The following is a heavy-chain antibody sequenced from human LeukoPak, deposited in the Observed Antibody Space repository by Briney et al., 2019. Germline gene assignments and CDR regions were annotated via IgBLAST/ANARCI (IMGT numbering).Heavy chain of an antibody. CDR1: GYTFTSYY. J-gene: IGHJ4*02. V-gene: IGHV1-46*01. D-gene: IGHD5-18*01. Sequence: ASVKVSCKASGYTFTSYYMHWVRQAPGQGLEWMGIINPSGGSTSYAQKFQGRVTMTRDTSTSTVYMELSSLRSEDTAVYYCARDKSLSTGQLWSKVDYWGQGTLVTVSS. CDR2: INPSGGST. CDR3: ARDKSLSTGQLWSKVDY.